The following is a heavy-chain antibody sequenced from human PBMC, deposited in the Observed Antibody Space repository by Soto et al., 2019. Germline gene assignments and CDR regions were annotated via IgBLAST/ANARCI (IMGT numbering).Heavy chain of an antibody. J-gene: IGHJ4*02. Sequence: PSETLSLTCTVSGGSISSYYWSWIRQPAGKGLEWIGRIYTSGSTNYNPSLKSRVTMSVDTSKNQFSLKLSSVTAADTAVYYCAREKRGYSHVIRLYYFDYWGQGTLVTVSS. V-gene: IGHV4-4*07. D-gene: IGHD5-18*01. CDR1: GGSISSYY. CDR3: AREKRGYSHVIRLYYFDY. CDR2: IYTSGST.